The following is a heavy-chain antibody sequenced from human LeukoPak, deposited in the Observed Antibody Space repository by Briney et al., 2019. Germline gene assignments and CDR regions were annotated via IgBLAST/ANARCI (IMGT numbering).Heavy chain of an antibody. CDR3: ARDLGRYDSSGSHRHAVDI. CDR2: MNPNSGST. J-gene: IGHJ3*02. D-gene: IGHD3-22*01. Sequence: ASVKVSCKASGYTFTSYDINWVRQAPGQGLEWMGWMNPNSGSTSYAQKFQGRVTITRNTSISTAYMELSRLRSEATAAYYCARDLGRYDSSGSHRHAVDIWGQGTMVNVLS. V-gene: IGHV1-8*03. CDR1: GYTFTSYD.